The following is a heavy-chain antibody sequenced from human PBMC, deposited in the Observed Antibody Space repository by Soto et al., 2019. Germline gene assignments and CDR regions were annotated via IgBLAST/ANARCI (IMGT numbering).Heavy chain of an antibody. D-gene: IGHD5-12*01. Sequence: EVQLVESGGGVVQPGGSLRLSCAASGFSFSTWMHWVRQAPGKGLECLSRINSDGSSISYADSVKGRFTVSRDNAKKTLYLQINSLTAEDTAVYYCTRGASGYGNFDYWGQGVLLTVSS. CDR2: INSDGSSI. CDR3: TRGASGYGNFDY. V-gene: IGHV3-74*01. J-gene: IGHJ4*02. CDR1: GFSFSTW.